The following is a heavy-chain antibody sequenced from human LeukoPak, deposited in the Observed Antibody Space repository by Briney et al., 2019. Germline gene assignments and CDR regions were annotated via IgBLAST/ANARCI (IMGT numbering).Heavy chain of an antibody. CDR1: GGSFSGYY. Sequence: SETLSLTCAVYGGSFSGYYWSWIRRPPGKGLEWIGEINHSGSTNYNPSLKSRVTISVDTSKNQFSLRLSSVTAADTAVYYCARYTGGLYSSGWYDAFDIWGQGTMVTVSS. CDR2: INHSGST. D-gene: IGHD6-19*01. V-gene: IGHV4-34*01. J-gene: IGHJ3*02. CDR3: ARYTGGLYSSGWYDAFDI.